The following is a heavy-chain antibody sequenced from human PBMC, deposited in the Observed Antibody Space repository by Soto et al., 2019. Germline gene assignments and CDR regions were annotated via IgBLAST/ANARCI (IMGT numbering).Heavy chain of an antibody. V-gene: IGHV3-23*01. CDR3: AKDPERRSSSSGKD. CDR1: GFTFSSYA. CDR2: ISGSGGST. Sequence: EVQLLESGGGLVQPGGSLRLSCAASGFTFSSYAMSWVRQAPGKGLEWVSAISGSGGSTYYADSVKGRFTISRDNSKNTLYLQMNSLRAEDMAVYYCAKDPERRSSSSGKDWGQGTLVTVSS. J-gene: IGHJ4*02. D-gene: IGHD6-6*01.